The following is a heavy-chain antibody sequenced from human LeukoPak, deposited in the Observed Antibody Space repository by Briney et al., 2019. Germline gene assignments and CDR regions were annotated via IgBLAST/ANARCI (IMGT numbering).Heavy chain of an antibody. Sequence: GGSLRLSCAASGFTFSSYEMNWVRQAPGKGLEWVSYISSSGSTKYYADSVKGRFTISRDNSKNTLYLQMNSLRAEDTAVYYCAKPSRGTEGVFDYWGQGTLVTVSS. CDR3: AKPSRGTEGVFDY. V-gene: IGHV3-48*03. D-gene: IGHD1-26*01. CDR1: GFTFSSYE. J-gene: IGHJ4*02. CDR2: ISSSGSTK.